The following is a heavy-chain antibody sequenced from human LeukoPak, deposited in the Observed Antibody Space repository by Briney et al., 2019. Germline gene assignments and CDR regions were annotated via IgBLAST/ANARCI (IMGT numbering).Heavy chain of an antibody. J-gene: IGHJ5*02. Sequence: PSETLSLTCTVSGGSISSGTYYWSWIRQPPGKGLEWIGEINHSGSTNYNPSLKSRVTISVDTSKNQFSLKLSSVTAADTAVYYCASRTEYPYNWFDPWGQGTLVTVSS. CDR3: ASRTEYPYNWFDP. CDR2: INHSGST. CDR1: GGSISSGTYY. V-gene: IGHV4-39*07. D-gene: IGHD6-6*01.